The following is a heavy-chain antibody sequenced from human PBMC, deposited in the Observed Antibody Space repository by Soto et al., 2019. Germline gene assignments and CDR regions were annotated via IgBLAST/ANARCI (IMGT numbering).Heavy chain of an antibody. Sequence: GGSLRLSCAASGFTFSNYWMHWVRQAPGKGLVWVSRINADGSSTSYVDSVKGRFTISRDNAENTVYLQMNSLRAEDTAIYYCARDPDXPVSXDVWGIGTTVTVSS. CDR1: GFTFSNYW. CDR3: ARDPDXPVSXDV. J-gene: IGHJ6*04. CDR2: INADGSST. V-gene: IGHV3-74*01.